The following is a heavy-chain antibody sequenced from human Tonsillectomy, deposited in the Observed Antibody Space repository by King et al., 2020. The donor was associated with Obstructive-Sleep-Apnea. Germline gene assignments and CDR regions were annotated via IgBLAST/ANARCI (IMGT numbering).Heavy chain of an antibody. V-gene: IGHV3-48*04. CDR2: ISSSSSTI. D-gene: IGHD6-6*01. CDR3: ARDSYGIAARPYWYFDL. Sequence: VQLVESGGGLVQPGGSLRLSCAASGFTFSSYSMNWVRQAPGKGLGGVSYISSSSSTIYYADSVKGRFTISRDNAKNSLYLQMNSLRAEDTAVYYCARDSYGIAARPYWYFDLWGRGTLVTVSS. J-gene: IGHJ2*01. CDR1: GFTFSSYS.